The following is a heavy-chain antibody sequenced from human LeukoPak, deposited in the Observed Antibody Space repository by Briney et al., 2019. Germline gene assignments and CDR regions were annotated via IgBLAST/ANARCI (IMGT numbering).Heavy chain of an antibody. J-gene: IGHJ6*03. V-gene: IGHV3-48*01. Sequence: GGSLRLSCAVSGFTCSDYSMNWVRQAPGKGLEWVSYISSSGFTINYADSVKGRFTISRDNAKNSLYLQMNSLRAEDTAVYYCVRGVPKTSYYYYYMDVWGKGTTVTVSS. CDR2: ISSSGFTI. CDR3: VRGVPKTSYYYYYMDV. D-gene: IGHD4-11*01. CDR1: GFTCSDYS.